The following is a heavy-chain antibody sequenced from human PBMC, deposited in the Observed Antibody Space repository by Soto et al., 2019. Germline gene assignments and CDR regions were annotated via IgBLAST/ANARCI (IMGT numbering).Heavy chain of an antibody. D-gene: IGHD3-9*01. CDR1: GDSINSDNYY. CDR3: ARLEGLATISYYFDY. J-gene: IGHJ4*02. V-gene: IGHV4-39*01. CDR2: IYYRGNT. Sequence: QLQLQESGPGLVKPSETLSLTCSVSGDSINSDNYYWGWIRQPPGKGLEWIGSIYYRGNTYYNPSLKTRVTISLDKSNSQFSLKLNSVTAADSAVYFCARLEGLATISYYFDYWGQGTLVTVSS.